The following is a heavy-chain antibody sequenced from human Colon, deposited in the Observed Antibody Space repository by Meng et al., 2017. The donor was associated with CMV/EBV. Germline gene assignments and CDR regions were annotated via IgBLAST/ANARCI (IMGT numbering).Heavy chain of an antibody. CDR3: ARDPLRFLEWFPDYFDY. CDR1: GYSISSGYY. V-gene: IGHV4-38-2*02. CDR2: IYHSGST. J-gene: IGHJ4*02. D-gene: IGHD3-3*01. Sequence: SETLSLTCTVSGYSISSGYYWGWIRQPPGKGLEWIGSIYHSGSTYYNPSLKSRVTISVDTSKNQFSLKLSSVTAADTAAYYCARDPLRFLEWFPDYFDYWGQGTLVTVSS.